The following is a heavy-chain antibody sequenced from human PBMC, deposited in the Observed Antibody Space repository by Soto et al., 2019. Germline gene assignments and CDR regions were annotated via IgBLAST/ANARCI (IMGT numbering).Heavy chain of an antibody. CDR3: AKDRQYYGFGESFQH. CDR1: GFTFSSYA. J-gene: IGHJ1*01. D-gene: IGHD3-10*01. Sequence: EVQLLESGGGLVQPGGSLRLSCAASGFTFSSYAMSWVRQAPGKGLEWVSAISGSGGSTYYADSVRGRFTISRDNSKNTLYLQMNSLRAEDTAVYYCAKDRQYYGFGESFQHWGQGTLVTVSS. V-gene: IGHV3-23*01. CDR2: ISGSGGST.